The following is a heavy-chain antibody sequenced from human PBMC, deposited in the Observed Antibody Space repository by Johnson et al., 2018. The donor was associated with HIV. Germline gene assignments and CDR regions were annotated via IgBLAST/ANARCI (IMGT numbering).Heavy chain of an antibody. V-gene: IGHV3-9*01. D-gene: IGHD1-14*01. CDR2: ISWNSGSTI. Sequence: VQLVESGGGLVQPGRSLRLSCAASLFTFDDYAMHWVRQAPGKGLEWVSGISWNSGSTIYYADSVKGRFTISRDNAKNSLYLQMNSLRAEDTAVYYCARTRQGAFDIWGQGTMVTVSS. CDR3: ARTRQGAFDI. CDR1: LFTFDDYA. J-gene: IGHJ3*02.